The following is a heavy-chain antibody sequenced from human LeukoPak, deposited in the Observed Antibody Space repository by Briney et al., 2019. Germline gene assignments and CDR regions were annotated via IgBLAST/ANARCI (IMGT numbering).Heavy chain of an antibody. Sequence: SETLSLTCTVSGDSISSYCWSWIRQPAGKGLEWIGRICTSGSTTYNPSLKSRVTMSVDTSKNQFSLKLSSVTAADTAVYYCASYDSTGYWGQGTLVTVSS. CDR2: ICTSGST. CDR1: GDSISSYC. V-gene: IGHV4-4*07. D-gene: IGHD3-3*01. CDR3: ASYDSTGY. J-gene: IGHJ4*02.